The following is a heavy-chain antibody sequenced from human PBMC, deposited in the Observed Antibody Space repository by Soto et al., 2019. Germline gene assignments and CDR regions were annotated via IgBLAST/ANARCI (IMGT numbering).Heavy chain of an antibody. CDR2: ISSSSSYI. CDR1: VFTFSSYS. CDR3: ARDDGDSSSWYVHYSYYGMHV. Sequence: PVGSLRLSCASSVFTFSSYSMNCVRHSPGKWLEWVSSISSSSSYIYYADSVKGRFTISRDNAKNSLYLQMNSLRAEDTAVYYCARDDGDSSSWYVHYSYYGMHVLGQATTVIVSS. J-gene: IGHJ6*02. D-gene: IGHD6-13*01. V-gene: IGHV3-21*01.